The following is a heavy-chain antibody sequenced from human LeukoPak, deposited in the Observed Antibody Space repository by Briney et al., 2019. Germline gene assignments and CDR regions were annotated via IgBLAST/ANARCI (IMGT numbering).Heavy chain of an antibody. CDR1: GGSISSYY. Sequence: SETLSLTCTVSGGSISSYYWSWIRQPPGKGLEWIWYIYYSGSTNYNPSLQSRVTISVNTSKNQFSLKLSSVTAADTAVYYCARHAWDDYGFFDYWGQGTLVTVSS. V-gene: IGHV4-59*08. D-gene: IGHD4-17*01. CDR2: IYYSGST. J-gene: IGHJ4*02. CDR3: ARHAWDDYGFFDY.